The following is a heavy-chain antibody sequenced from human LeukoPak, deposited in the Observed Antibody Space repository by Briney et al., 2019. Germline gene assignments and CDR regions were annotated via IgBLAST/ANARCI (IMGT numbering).Heavy chain of an antibody. J-gene: IGHJ5*02. CDR3: ARRDWFDP. CDR1: GFTFSGYW. V-gene: IGHV3-74*01. CDR2: IKSDGSST. Sequence: GGSLRLSCAASGFTFSGYWMHWVRQAPGKGRGWVSRIKSDGSSTSYADSVKGRFTVSRDNAKNTLYLQMNSPRAEHTDVYYCARRDWFDPWGQGTLVTVSS.